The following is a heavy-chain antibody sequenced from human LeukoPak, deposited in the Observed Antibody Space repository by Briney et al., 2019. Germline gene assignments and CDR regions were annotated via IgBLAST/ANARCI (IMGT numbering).Heavy chain of an antibody. CDR2: IWYDGSNK. CDR1: GFTFSSYG. Sequence: PGGSLRLSCAASGFTFSSYGMHWVRQAPGKGLEWVAVIWYDGSNKYYADSVKGRFTISRDNSKNTLYLQMNSLRVEDTAVYYCARMYSSSWPHDAFDIWGQGTMVTVSS. CDR3: ARMYSSSWPHDAFDI. V-gene: IGHV3-30*19. J-gene: IGHJ3*02. D-gene: IGHD6-13*01.